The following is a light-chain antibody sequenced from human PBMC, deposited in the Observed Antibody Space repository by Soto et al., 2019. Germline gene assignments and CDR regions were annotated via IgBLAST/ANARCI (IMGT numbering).Light chain of an antibody. V-gene: IGKV1-39*01. CDR2: VAS. J-gene: IGKJ2*01. CDR1: QTISSW. Sequence: DIQMTQSPSTLSASVGDRVTITCRASQTISSWLAWYQQKPGKAPKLLIHVASSLVSGVPSRFSGSGSGTDFTLTISSLQPEDSATYYCQQSYSIPVTFGQGTKVDIK. CDR3: QQSYSIPVT.